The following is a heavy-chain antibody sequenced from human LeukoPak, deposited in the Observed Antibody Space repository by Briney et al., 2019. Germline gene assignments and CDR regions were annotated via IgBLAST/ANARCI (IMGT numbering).Heavy chain of an antibody. CDR1: GFTLPGHT. V-gene: IGHV3-23*01. J-gene: IGHJ4*02. Sequence: GGSLRLSCAASGFTLPGHTMTWLRQAPGEGLEWVSIIGGRDDRTYYADFVKGRFTISRDNSKNILYLQMNNLRAEDTAVYYCAKDPNPLYDLWSGYKWGQGTLVTVSS. CDR2: IGGRDDRT. CDR3: AKDPNPLYDLWSGYK. D-gene: IGHD3-3*01.